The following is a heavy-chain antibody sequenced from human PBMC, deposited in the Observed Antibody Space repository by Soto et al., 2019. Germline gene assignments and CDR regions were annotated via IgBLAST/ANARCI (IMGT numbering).Heavy chain of an antibody. CDR3: VRDGTKTLRDWFDP. V-gene: IGHV4-4*07. J-gene: IGHJ5*02. D-gene: IGHD1-1*01. CDR1: GASNSGFY. CDR2: IYATGTT. Sequence: PSETLSHTCTVSGASNSGFYWSWIRKSAGKGQEWIGRIYATGTTDDNPSLKSRVMMSVDTSKKQFSLKLRSVTAAVTAVYYCVRDGTKTLRDWFDPWGQGISVTVAS.